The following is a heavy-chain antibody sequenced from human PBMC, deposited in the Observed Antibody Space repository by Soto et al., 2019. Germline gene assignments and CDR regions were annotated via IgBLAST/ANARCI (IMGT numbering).Heavy chain of an antibody. V-gene: IGHV3-23*01. J-gene: IGHJ4*02. CDR2: ISGSGGST. Sequence: EVQLLESGGGLVQPGGSLRLSCTASGFTFSSYAMSWVRQAPGKGLEWVSAISGSGGSTYYADSVKGRFTISRDSSKNTLYLQMNSLRAEDTAVYYCAKESQKITIFGVVVYWGQGTLVTVSS. CDR3: AKESQKITIFGVVVY. CDR1: GFTFSSYA. D-gene: IGHD3-3*01.